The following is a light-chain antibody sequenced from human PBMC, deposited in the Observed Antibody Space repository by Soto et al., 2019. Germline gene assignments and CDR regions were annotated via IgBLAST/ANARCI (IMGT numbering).Light chain of an antibody. Sequence: EVDMTQSPATLSVSPGEGATLSCRAAQNIGNSLGWYQQRPGQAPRLLIYGAFHRATGIPARFSGSGSGTEFTPTINSLQPEDSATYYCQYLGAFGQGTKLEIK. J-gene: IGKJ2*01. CDR3: QYLGA. CDR1: QNIGNS. CDR2: GAF. V-gene: IGKV3-15*01.